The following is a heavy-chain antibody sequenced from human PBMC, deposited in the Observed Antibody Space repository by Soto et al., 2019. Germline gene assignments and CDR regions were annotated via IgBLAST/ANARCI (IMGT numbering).Heavy chain of an antibody. CDR1: GFSSSNYA. J-gene: IGHJ4*02. V-gene: IGHV3-23*01. Sequence: GGSLRLSCAVSGFSSSNYAMSWVRQAPGKGLEWVSAISGSGSNTYYIDSVKGRFTISRDRSKTTLFLQMNNLRAEDTAVYYCAKGGITLVRGSFYYWGQGALVTVSS. CDR3: AKGGITLVRGSFYY. D-gene: IGHD3-10*01. CDR2: ISGSGSNT.